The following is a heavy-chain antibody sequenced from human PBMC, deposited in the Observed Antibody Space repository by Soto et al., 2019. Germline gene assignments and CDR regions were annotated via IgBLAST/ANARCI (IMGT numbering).Heavy chain of an antibody. V-gene: IGHV4-39*01. J-gene: IGHJ4*02. CDR3: ARAPTDYSHDY. CDR1: GGSIITTTYY. D-gene: IGHD4-4*01. Sequence: QLQLQESGPGLVKPSETLSLTCTVSGGSIITTTYYWGWLRQPPGKGLEWIVSVYYSGSTYYNPSLKSRVTISVDTSMNQFSLMLSSVTAADTAVYFCARAPTDYSHDYWGLGNLVTVSS. CDR2: VYYSGST.